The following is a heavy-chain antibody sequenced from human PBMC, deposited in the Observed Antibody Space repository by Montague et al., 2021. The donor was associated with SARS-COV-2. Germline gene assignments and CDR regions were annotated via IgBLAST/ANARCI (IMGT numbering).Heavy chain of an antibody. Sequence: SETLSLTCTVYGDSISSYYWNWIRQPPGKGLEWIGYIYNSGTTNYNPSVKSRVTISVDTSKNQFSLKLNSVTAADTAVYYCARSGGYCSGGSCYYWFDPWGQGTLVTVSS. CDR2: IYNSGTT. J-gene: IGHJ5*02. D-gene: IGHD2-15*01. CDR3: ARSGGYCSGGSCYYWFDP. CDR1: GDSISSYY. V-gene: IGHV4-59*01.